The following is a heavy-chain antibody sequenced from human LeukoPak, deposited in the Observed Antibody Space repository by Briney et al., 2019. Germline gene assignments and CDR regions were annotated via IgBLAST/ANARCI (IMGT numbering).Heavy chain of an antibody. V-gene: IGHV3-23*01. CDR1: GFTFSSYA. J-gene: IGHJ4*02. CDR3: AKGFPHENKYSSSWDGPFDY. D-gene: IGHD6-13*01. CDR2: ISGSGGST. Sequence: SGGSLRLSCAASGFTFSSYAMSWVRQAPGKGLEWVSAISGSGGSTYYADSVKGRFTISRDNSKNTLYLQMNSPRAEDTAVYYCAKGFPHENKYSSSWDGPFDYWGQGTLVTVSS.